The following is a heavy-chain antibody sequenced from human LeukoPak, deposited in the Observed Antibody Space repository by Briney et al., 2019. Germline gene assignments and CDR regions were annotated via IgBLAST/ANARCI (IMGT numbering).Heavy chain of an antibody. CDR2: INHSGST. V-gene: IGHV4-34*01. CDR3: ARAVTTVVTPVGARNWFDP. D-gene: IGHD4-23*01. CDR1: GGSFSGYY. J-gene: IGHJ5*02. Sequence: SETLSLTCAVYGGSFSGYYWSWIRQPPGRGLEWLGEINHSGSTNYNPSRKSRVPISVDTSKNPFSLKLSSVTAADTAVYYCARAVTTVVTPVGARNWFDPWGQGTLVTVSS.